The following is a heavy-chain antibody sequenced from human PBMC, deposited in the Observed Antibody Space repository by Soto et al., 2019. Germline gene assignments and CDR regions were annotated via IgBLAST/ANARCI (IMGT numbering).Heavy chain of an antibody. CDR2: ISSSSSYV. D-gene: IGHD2-21*01. J-gene: IGHJ4*02. V-gene: IGHV3-21*01. CDR1: VFPFSRYS. CDR3: ARLEMAMTPPDY. Sequence: GGSMELAWAASVFPFSRYSMNWFRQAPGKGLEWVSSISSSSSYVYYADSVKGRFTISRDNAKNSLYLQMNSRRAEDTAVYYCARLEMAMTPPDYWGQGTLVTVSS.